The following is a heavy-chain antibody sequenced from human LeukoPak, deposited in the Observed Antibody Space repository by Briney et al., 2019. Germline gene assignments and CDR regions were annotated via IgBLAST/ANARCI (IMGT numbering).Heavy chain of an antibody. V-gene: IGHV4-61*02. CDR2: IYTSGTT. J-gene: IGHJ4*02. CDR1: GGSISSGSYY. CDR3: ARADEVLHYFDC. Sequence: PSETLSLTCTVSGGSISSGSYYWSWIRQPAGKGLEWIGRIYTSGTTNYNSSLEGRVTMSIDTSTNQFSLNLNSVTAADTAVYYCARADEVLHYFDCWGQGILVTVSS. D-gene: IGHD3-10*01.